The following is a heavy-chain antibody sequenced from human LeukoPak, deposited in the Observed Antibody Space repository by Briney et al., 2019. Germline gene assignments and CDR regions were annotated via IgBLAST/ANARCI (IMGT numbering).Heavy chain of an antibody. J-gene: IGHJ6*02. D-gene: IGHD4-17*01. Sequence: GGSLRLSCVASGFTFSSYAMHWVRQAPGKGLEWVAVIAFDGSNALYADSVKGRFTISRDISKSTLYLEMNSLKAEDSGIYYCSRGRYGDYSRSGYYYGMDVWGQGTTVTVSS. V-gene: IGHV3-30-3*01. CDR2: IAFDGSNA. CDR3: SRGRYGDYSRSGYYYGMDV. CDR1: GFTFSSYA.